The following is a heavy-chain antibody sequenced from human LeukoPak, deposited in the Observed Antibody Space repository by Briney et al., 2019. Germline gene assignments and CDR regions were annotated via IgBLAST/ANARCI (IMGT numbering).Heavy chain of an antibody. Sequence: SETLSLTCTVSGGSISSNSYYWGWIRQPPGKGLEWIGSIYYSGSTYYNPSLKSRVTISVDTSKNQFSLKLTSVTAADTAVYYCARDWSPNSGSYSDYWGQGTLVTVSS. CDR1: GGSISSNSYY. CDR3: ARDWSPNSGSYSDY. CDR2: IYYSGST. V-gene: IGHV4-39*07. J-gene: IGHJ4*02. D-gene: IGHD1-26*01.